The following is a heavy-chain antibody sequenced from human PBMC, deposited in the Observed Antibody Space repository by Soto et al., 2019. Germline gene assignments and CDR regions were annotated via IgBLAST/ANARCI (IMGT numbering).Heavy chain of an antibody. CDR3: AKLLHNSYYNVMDV. J-gene: IGHJ6*02. CDR2: IGPSGNT. CDR1: GFTFSNSG. Sequence: EVQLLESGGDLVQPGGSLRLVCAASGFTFSNSGMRWVRQAPGQGLEWVSSIGPSGNTYYSDAVKGRFTISRDISKNTPFLQMDSLRAEDTATYYCAKLLHNSYYNVMDVWGQGTTVTVSS. V-gene: IGHV3-23*01. D-gene: IGHD4-4*01.